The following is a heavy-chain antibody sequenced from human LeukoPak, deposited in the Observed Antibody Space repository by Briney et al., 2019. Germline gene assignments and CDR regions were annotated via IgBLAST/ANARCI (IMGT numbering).Heavy chain of an antibody. Sequence: SETMSLTCAVYGGSFSGHYWSWIRQPPGKGLEWIGEINHSGSTNYNPSLESRVTISVDTSKNHFSLKLSSVTAADTAVYYCASGQYYDLWSGYYVDWGQGTLVTVSA. V-gene: IGHV4-34*01. CDR2: INHSGST. CDR1: GGSFSGHY. J-gene: IGHJ4*02. D-gene: IGHD3-3*01. CDR3: ASGQYYDLWSGYYVD.